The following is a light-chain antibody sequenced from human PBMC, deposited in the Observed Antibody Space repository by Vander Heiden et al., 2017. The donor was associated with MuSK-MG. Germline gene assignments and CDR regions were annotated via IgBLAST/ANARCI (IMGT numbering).Light chain of an antibody. CDR1: QSISSY. J-gene: IGKJ5*01. CDR2: AAS. Sequence: DIQMTQSPSSLSASVGDRVTITCRASQSISSYLNWYQQKPGKAPKLLIYAASILQSGVPSRFSGSASATDFTLTISMLQPEDFATYYCQQRDSTPITFGQGTPLEIK. V-gene: IGKV1-39*01. CDR3: QQRDSTPIT.